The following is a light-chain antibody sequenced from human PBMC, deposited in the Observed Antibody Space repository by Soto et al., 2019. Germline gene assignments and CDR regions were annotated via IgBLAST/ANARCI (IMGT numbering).Light chain of an antibody. CDR2: GAS. CDR1: QTVNSNY. Sequence: EIVLTQSPGTLSLSPGERGTLSCMASQTVNSNYLAWYQRKPCQAPRLLIYGASNRATDIPHRFSGSGSGTVFTLTITRLEPEDFAVYYCQQDGSSPPTFGQGTKVEIK. CDR3: QQDGSSPPT. J-gene: IGKJ1*01. V-gene: IGKV3-20*01.